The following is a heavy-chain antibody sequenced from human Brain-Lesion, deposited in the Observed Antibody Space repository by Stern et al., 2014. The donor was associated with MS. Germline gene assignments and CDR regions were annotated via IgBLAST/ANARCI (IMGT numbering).Heavy chain of an antibody. CDR1: GFSLSTPGVG. J-gene: IGHJ4*02. CDR2: VDWDDEK. CDR3: ARMRYSGDYFIDY. D-gene: IGHD5-12*01. Sequence: ESGPALVKPTQSLTLTCTFSGFSLSTPGVGVTWIRQPPGKDLEWLALVDWDDEKYYSTSLKTRLSIFKDTSKNQVVLTMTNMDPVDTATYYCARMRYSGDYFIDYWGQGTLVTVSS. V-gene: IGHV2-70*01.